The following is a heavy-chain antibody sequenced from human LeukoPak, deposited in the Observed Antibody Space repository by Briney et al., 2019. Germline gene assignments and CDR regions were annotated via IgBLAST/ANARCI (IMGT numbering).Heavy chain of an antibody. CDR3: ARGGLTYYYDSSGYLFDY. CDR2: IYYSGST. D-gene: IGHD3-22*01. J-gene: IGHJ4*02. Sequence: SETLSLTCTVSGGSISSYYWSWIQQPPGKGLEWIGYIYYSGSTNYNPSLKSRVTISVDTSKNQFSLKLSSVTAADTAVYYCARGGLTYYYDSSGYLFDYWGQGTLVTVSS. CDR1: GGSISSYY. V-gene: IGHV4-59*01.